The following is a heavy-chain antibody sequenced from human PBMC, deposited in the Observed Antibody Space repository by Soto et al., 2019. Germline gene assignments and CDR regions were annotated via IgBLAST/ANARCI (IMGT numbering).Heavy chain of an antibody. CDR1: GGSISSYY. Sequence: SETLSLTCTVSGGSISSYYWSWIRQPPGKGLEWIGYIYYSGSTNYNPSLKSRVTISVDTSKNQLSLKLSSVTAADTAVYYCARDTAVAGPYYYYYYMDVWGKGTTVTVSS. CDR2: IYYSGST. CDR3: ARDTAVAGPYYYYYYMDV. V-gene: IGHV4-59*01. J-gene: IGHJ6*03. D-gene: IGHD6-19*01.